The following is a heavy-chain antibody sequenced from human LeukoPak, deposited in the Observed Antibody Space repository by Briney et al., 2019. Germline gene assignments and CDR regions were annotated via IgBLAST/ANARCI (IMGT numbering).Heavy chain of an antibody. CDR3: ARVGYDYGDYGGLGY. V-gene: IGHV3-7*01. CDR1: GFTFSSYW. D-gene: IGHD4-17*01. CDR2: IKQDGSEK. J-gene: IGHJ4*02. Sequence: PGGSLRLSCAASGFTFSSYWMSWVRQAPGKGLEWVANIKQDGSEKYYVDSVKGRFTISRDNAKNSLYLQMNSLRAEDTAVYYCARVGYDYGDYGGLGYWGQGTLVTVSS.